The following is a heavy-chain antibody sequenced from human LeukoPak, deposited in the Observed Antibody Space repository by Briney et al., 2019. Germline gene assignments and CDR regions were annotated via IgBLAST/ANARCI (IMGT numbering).Heavy chain of an antibody. Sequence: SETLSLTCTVSGGSISGRNYYWGWIRQPPGKGLEWIGSMYYSGNTYYNPSLKSRVTISVDTSENQFSLKLSSVTAADTAVYYCARDEFYYDSSLDYWGQGILVTVSS. CDR1: GGSISGRNYY. D-gene: IGHD3-22*01. CDR3: ARDEFYYDSSLDY. J-gene: IGHJ4*02. CDR2: MYYSGNT. V-gene: IGHV4-39*07.